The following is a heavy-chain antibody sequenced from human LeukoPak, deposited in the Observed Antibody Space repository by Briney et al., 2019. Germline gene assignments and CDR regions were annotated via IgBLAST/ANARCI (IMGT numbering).Heavy chain of an antibody. CDR3: AREGGYSSSWNYFDY. D-gene: IGHD6-13*01. J-gene: IGHJ4*02. CDR1: GLTFSSYS. Sequence: GGSLRLSCAASGLTFSSYSMNWVRQAPGKGLEWVSSISSSSSYIYYADSVKGRFTISRDNAKNSLYLQMNSLRAEDTAVYYCAREGGYSSSWNYFDYWGQGTLVTVSS. V-gene: IGHV3-21*01. CDR2: ISSSSSYI.